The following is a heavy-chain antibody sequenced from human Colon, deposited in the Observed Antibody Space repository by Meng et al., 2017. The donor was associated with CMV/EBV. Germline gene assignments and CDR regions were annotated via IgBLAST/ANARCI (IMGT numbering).Heavy chain of an antibody. D-gene: IGHD2-21*02. J-gene: IGHJ4*02. Sequence: GGSLRLSCAASGFTFSGYWMSWVRQAPGKGLEWVANIKEDGSEKNYVDSVKGRFTISRDEAKNSVDLQMDTLRVEDTAVYYCATSRAVTATDFDYWGRGTRVTVSS. CDR2: IKEDGSEK. CDR3: ATSRAVTATDFDY. CDR1: GFTFSGYW. V-gene: IGHV3-7*03.